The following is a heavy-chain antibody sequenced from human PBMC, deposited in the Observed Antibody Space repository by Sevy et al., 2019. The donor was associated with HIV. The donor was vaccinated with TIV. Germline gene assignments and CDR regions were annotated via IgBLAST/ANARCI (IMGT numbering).Heavy chain of an antibody. Sequence: GGSLRLSCAASGFTFSSYSMNWVRQAPGKGLEWVSSISSSSSYIYYPDAVKGRFNISRDNAKNSLYLQMNSLRAEDTAVYYCARAPLIAAAEIDYWGQGTLVTVSS. CDR2: ISSSSSYI. CDR3: ARAPLIAAAEIDY. D-gene: IGHD6-13*01. CDR1: GFTFSSYS. V-gene: IGHV3-21*01. J-gene: IGHJ4*02.